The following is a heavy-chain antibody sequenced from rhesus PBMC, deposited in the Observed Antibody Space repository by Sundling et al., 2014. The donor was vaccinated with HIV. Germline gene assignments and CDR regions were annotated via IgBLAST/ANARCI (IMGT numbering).Heavy chain of an antibody. CDR2: IGGTSGST. D-gene: IGHD4-35*01. CDR3: AAFYGNYDPYGLDS. Sequence: QVQLQESGPGLVKPSETLSLSCAVSDYSISSGYAWNWIRQPPGKGLEWIGYIGGTSGSTNYNPSLKSRVTISKDPSKNQFSLKLISVTAADTAVYYCAAFYGNYDPYGLDSWGQGVVVIVSS. V-gene: IGHV4-127*01. CDR1: DYSISSGYA. J-gene: IGHJ6*01.